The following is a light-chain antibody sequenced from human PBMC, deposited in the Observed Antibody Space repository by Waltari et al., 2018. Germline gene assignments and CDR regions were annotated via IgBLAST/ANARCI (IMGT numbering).Light chain of an antibody. Sequence: DIVLTPSPDSLAVSLGERATIHCKSRQSVVFSSNNKNYLAWYQQKPGHPPKLLITWASTRESGVPDRFSGSGSETDFTLTISSLQAEDVAVYYCQQCYTFPYTFGQGTKLEIK. CDR2: WAS. V-gene: IGKV4-1*01. CDR1: QSVVFSSNNKNY. J-gene: IGKJ2*01. CDR3: QQCYTFPYT.